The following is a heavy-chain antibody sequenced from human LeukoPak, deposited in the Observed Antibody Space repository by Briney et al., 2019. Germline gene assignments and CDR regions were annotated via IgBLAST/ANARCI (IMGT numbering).Heavy chain of an antibody. D-gene: IGHD6-13*01. V-gene: IGHV3-9*01. CDR1: GFTFDDYA. CDR2: ISWSSGSI. J-gene: IGHJ4*02. Sequence: PGRSLRLSCAASGFTFDDYAMHWVRQAPGKGLEWVSGISWSSGSIGYADSVKGRFTISRDNAKNSLYLQMNSLRAEDTALYYCAKDGGPYSSSWLFDYWGQGTLVTVSS. CDR3: AKDGGPYSSSWLFDY.